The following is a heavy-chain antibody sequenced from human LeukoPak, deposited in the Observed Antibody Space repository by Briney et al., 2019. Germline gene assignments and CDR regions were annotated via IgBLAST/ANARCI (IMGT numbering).Heavy chain of an antibody. J-gene: IGHJ4*02. CDR1: GGSISSSNYY. V-gene: IGHV4-39*07. CDR3: ARAPQKAGTFDY. D-gene: IGHD6-13*01. Sequence: SETLSLTCSVSGGSISSSNYYWGWIRQPPGKGLEWIGTFSYSGNTYYSPSLKSRVTISVDKSKNQFSLKLSSVTAADTAVYYCARAPQKAGTFDYWGQGTLVTVSS. CDR2: FSYSGNT.